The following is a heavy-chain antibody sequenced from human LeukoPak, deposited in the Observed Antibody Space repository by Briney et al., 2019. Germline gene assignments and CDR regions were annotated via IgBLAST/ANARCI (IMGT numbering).Heavy chain of an antibody. V-gene: IGHV1-18*01. Sequence: PGGSLRLSCAASGYTFTSYGISWVRQAPGQGLEWMGWISAYNGNTNYAQKLQGRVTMTTDTSTSTAYMELRSLRSDDTAVYYCARDLYLLAFGVVGATSESAPTDYWGQGTLVTVSS. CDR3: ARDLYLLAFGVVGATSESAPTDY. CDR1: GYTFTSYG. CDR2: ISAYNGNT. D-gene: IGHD1-26*01. J-gene: IGHJ4*02.